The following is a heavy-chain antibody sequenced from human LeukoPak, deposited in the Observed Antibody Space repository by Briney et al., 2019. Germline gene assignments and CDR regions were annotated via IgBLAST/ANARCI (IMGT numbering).Heavy chain of an antibody. CDR1: GGSFSGYY. CDR2: INHSGST. CDR3: ARGRSLYYYGSGSPVGFDY. D-gene: IGHD3-10*01. Sequence: SETLSLTCAVYGGSFSGYYWSWIRQPPGKGLEWTGEINHSGSTNYNPSLKSRVTISVDTSKNQFSLKLSSVTAADTAVYYCARGRSLYYYGSGSPVGFDYWGQGTLVTVSS. V-gene: IGHV4-34*01. J-gene: IGHJ4*02.